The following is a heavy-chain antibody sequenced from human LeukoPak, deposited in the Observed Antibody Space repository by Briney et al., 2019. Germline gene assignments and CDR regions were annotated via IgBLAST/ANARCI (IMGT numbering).Heavy chain of an antibody. CDR2: IKQDGSEK. V-gene: IGHV3-7*01. CDR1: GFTFSSYW. CDR3: AREALGVVPAAWNYYYYMDV. D-gene: IGHD2-2*01. J-gene: IGHJ6*03. Sequence: GGSLRLSCAASGFTFSSYWMSWVRQAPGKGLEWVANIKQDGSEKYYVDSVKGRFTISRDNAKNSLYLQMNSLRAEDTAVYYCAREALGVVPAAWNYYYYMDVWGKGTTVTVSS.